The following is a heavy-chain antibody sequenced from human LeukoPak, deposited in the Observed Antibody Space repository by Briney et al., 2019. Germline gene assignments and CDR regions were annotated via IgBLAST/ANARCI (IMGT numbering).Heavy chain of an antibody. V-gene: IGHV5-51*01. J-gene: IGHJ4*02. CDR3: PRTTNFDY. CDR1: GGGFISYW. Sequence: GGALQSFSWGAGGGFISYWIGWGGRMPGEGLECMGIIYPGDSHISYSPSFQGPVTISAHQSISTAYLQWRSLKASDTAIYYCPRTTNFDYWGQGTLVPVSS. CDR2: IYPGDSHI. D-gene: IGHD1-26*01.